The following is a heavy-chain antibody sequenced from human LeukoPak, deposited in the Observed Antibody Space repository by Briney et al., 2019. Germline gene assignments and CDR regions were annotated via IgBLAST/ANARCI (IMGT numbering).Heavy chain of an antibody. CDR2: INVGNDNT. D-gene: IGHD1-7*01. CDR1: GCTFTSYA. J-gene: IGHJ3*02. Sequence: VASVKVSCKASGCTFTSYAMHWLRQAPGQRLEWMGWINVGNDNTKYSQKFQGRVTITRDSSASTAYMELSSLRSEDTAVYYCARDRPMKWNYDAFDIWGQGTMVTVSS. CDR3: ARDRPMKWNYDAFDI. V-gene: IGHV1-3*01.